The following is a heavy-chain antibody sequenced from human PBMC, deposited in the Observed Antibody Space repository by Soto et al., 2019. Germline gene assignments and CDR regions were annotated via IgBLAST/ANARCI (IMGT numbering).Heavy chain of an antibody. CDR3: ARDQGGGYYDSSGYSPLDYYYGMDV. V-gene: IGHV4-31*03. J-gene: IGHJ6*02. CDR2: IYYSGST. Sequence: SETLSLTCTVSGGSISSGGYYWSWIRQHPGKGLEWIGYIYYSGSTYYNPSLKSRVTISVDTSKNQFSLKLSSVTAADTAVYYCARDQGGGYYDSSGYSPLDYYYGMDVWGQGTTVTVSS. D-gene: IGHD3-22*01. CDR1: GGSISSGGYY.